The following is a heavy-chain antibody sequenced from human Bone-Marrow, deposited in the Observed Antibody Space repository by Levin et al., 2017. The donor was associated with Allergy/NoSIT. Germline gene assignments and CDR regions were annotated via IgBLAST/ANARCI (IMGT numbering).Heavy chain of an antibody. CDR1: GFSFSAFA. Sequence: GESLKISCTASGFSFSAFAMHWVRLAPGKGLEWVAVILKDGSHTYYADSVKGRFTLSRDNSNKMMFLEMKAVRPEDTAVYYCARGHTLTDYWGQGTLVTVSS. J-gene: IGHJ4*02. V-gene: IGHV3-30*04. CDR3: ARGHTLTDY. CDR2: ILKDGSHT.